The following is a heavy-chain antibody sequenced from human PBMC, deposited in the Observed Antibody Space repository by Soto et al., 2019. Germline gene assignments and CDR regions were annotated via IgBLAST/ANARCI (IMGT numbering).Heavy chain of an antibody. J-gene: IGHJ4*02. CDR1: GFTFRSYW. CDR2: VSDDGTTT. Sequence: PGGSLRLSCAASGFTFRSYWMHWVRQVPGKGLVWLSRVSDDGTTTNYADSVKGRFTISRDNVRNTLYLQMNSLRAEDTAVYYCARSSNWDSHFDYWGQGALVTVSS. D-gene: IGHD1-26*01. V-gene: IGHV3-74*01. CDR3: ARSSNWDSHFDY.